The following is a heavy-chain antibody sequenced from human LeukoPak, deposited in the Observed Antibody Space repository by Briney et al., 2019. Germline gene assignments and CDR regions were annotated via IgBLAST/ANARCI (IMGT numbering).Heavy chain of an antibody. Sequence: GGSLRLSCAASGFTFSSYAMHWVRQDPGKGREWVAFIRYDGSKKYYADSVKGRFTISRDNSKNTLYLQMNSLRAEDTAVYYCAKGSKEVLFTRDHHMDVWGKGTTVT. CDR3: AKGSKEVLFTRDHHMDV. V-gene: IGHV3-30*02. CDR2: IRYDGSKK. D-gene: IGHD3-3*01. CDR1: GFTFSSYA. J-gene: IGHJ6*03.